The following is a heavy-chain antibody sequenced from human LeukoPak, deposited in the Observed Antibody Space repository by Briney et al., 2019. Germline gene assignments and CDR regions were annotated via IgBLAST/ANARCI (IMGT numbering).Heavy chain of an antibody. CDR1: GFTFSSYG. CDR2: ISYDGSNK. V-gene: IGHV3-30*18. D-gene: IGHD3-22*01. J-gene: IGHJ4*02. CDR3: AKDSYYYDSSGVDY. Sequence: PGGSLRLSCAASGFTFSSYGMHWVRQAPGKGLEWVAVISYDGSNKYYADSVKGRFTISRDNSENTLYLQMNSLRAEDTAVYYCAKDSYYYDSSGVDYWGQGTLVTVSS.